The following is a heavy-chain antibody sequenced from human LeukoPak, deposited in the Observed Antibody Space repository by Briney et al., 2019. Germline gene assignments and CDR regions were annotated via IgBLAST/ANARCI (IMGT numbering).Heavy chain of an antibody. V-gene: IGHV4-34*01. CDR1: GGSFSGYY. J-gene: IGHJ4*02. CDR2: INHSGST. Sequence: SETLSLTCAVYGGSFSGYYWSWIRQPPGKGLEWIGEINHSGSTNYNPSLKSRVTISVDTSKNQLSLKLSSVTAADTAVYYCARGSTILAYSSSWYKRNYFDYWGQGTLVTVSS. CDR3: ARGSTILAYSSSWYKRNYFDY. D-gene: IGHD6-13*01.